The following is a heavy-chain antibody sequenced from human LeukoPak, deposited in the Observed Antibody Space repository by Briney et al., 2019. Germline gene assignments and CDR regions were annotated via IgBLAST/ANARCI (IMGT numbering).Heavy chain of an antibody. CDR3: ARDLGILTGRTLGDY. CDR2: INPSGGST. CDR1: GYTFTSYY. D-gene: IGHD3-9*01. Sequence: ASVTVSCKASGYTFTSYYMHWVRQAPGQGLEWMGIINPSGGSTSYAQKFQGRVTMTRDTSTSTVYMELSSLRSEDTAVYYCARDLGILTGRTLGDYWGQGTLVTVSS. J-gene: IGHJ4*02. V-gene: IGHV1-46*01.